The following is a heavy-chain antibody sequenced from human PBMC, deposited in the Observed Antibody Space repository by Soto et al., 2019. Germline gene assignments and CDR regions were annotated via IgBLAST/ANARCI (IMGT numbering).Heavy chain of an antibody. CDR1: GGTFSSYA. CDR3: ARERLDIVVVPAAGPHYYYGMDV. Sequence: QVQLVQSGAEVKKPGSSVKVSCKASGGTFSSYAISWVRQAPGQGLEWMGGIIPIFGTANYAQKFQGSVTITADESTSTAYMELSSLRSEDTAVYYCARERLDIVVVPAAGPHYYYGMDVWGQGTTVTVSS. V-gene: IGHV1-69*01. CDR2: IIPIFGTA. D-gene: IGHD2-2*03. J-gene: IGHJ6*02.